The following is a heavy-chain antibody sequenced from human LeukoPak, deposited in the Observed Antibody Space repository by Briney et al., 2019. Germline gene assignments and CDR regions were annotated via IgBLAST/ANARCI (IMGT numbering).Heavy chain of an antibody. V-gene: IGHV1-46*01. D-gene: IGHD1-26*01. CDR3: ARDSTPTYYSGTYYFEY. Sequence: GASVKVSCKASGYTFASYYMHWVRQAPGQGLEWMGIINPSGGSTTYAQKFQGRVTMTRDTSTSTVYMELSSLRSEDTAVYYCARDSTPTYYSGTYYFEYWGRGTLVTVSS. J-gene: IGHJ4*02. CDR1: GYTFASYY. CDR2: INPSGGST.